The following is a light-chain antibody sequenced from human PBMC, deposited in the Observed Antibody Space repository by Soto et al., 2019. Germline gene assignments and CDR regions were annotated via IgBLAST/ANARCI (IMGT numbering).Light chain of an antibody. V-gene: IGLV2-14*01. CDR1: XSDVGGYNY. CDR3: SSYTSSSPWV. CDR2: DVS. Sequence: QSALTQPASVSGSPGQSITISCTGTXSDVGGYNYVSWYQQHPGKAPKLMIYDVSNRPSGVSNRFSGSKSDNTASLTISGLQAEDEADYYCSSYTSSSPWVFGTGTKVTVL. J-gene: IGLJ1*01.